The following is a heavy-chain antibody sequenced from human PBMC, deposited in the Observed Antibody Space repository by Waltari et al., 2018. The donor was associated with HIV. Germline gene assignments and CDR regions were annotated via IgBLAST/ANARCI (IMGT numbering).Heavy chain of an antibody. CDR3: ARHRSPSYSVMVVVKGSYDY. Sequence: QVQLVQSGAEVKKPGASVKVSCKASGYTFSNYYIHWMRQAPGQGLEWMGIINPGGGSASYAENFEGRVTMTRDTSANTLYMELRSLTSEDTAVYYCARHRSPSYSVMVVVKGSYDYWGQGTLVTVSS. CDR1: GYTFSNYY. D-gene: IGHD2-15*01. J-gene: IGHJ4*02. CDR2: INPGGGSA. V-gene: IGHV1-46*01.